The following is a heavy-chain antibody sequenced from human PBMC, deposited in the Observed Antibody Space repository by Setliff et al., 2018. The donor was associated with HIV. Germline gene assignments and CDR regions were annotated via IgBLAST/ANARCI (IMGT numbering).Heavy chain of an antibody. V-gene: IGHV1-69*13. Sequence: GASVKVSCKASGGSATTYGITWVRQAPGQGLEWMGGIIPIFGTTKYAQKFQGRVTISADESTRTANMELSSLTVEDTAVYFCARPWGGLVQTANYFDSWGQGTLVTVSS. CDR2: IIPIFGTT. D-gene: IGHD3-3*01. CDR1: GGSATTYG. CDR3: ARPWGGLVQTANYFDS. J-gene: IGHJ4*02.